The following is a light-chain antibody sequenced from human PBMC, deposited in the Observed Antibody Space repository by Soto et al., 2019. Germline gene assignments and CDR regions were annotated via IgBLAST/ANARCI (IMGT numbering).Light chain of an antibody. V-gene: IGKV3-15*01. CDR3: QQYNNWTPWT. CDR1: QSVSNN. J-gene: IGKJ1*01. Sequence: ILMTKSPATLYVSPGERATLSCRASQSVSNNLAWYQQKPGQAPRLLIYDASTRATGIPAKFSGSGSRTEFPLTISGLQSEDFAVYYCQQYNNWTPWTFGQGTKVEIK. CDR2: DAS.